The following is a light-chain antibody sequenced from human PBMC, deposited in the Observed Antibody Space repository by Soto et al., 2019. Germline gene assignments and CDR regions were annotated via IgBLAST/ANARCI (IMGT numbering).Light chain of an antibody. CDR1: QNIRTN. CDR3: QQYNNWLLT. V-gene: IGKV3-15*01. Sequence: IVMTQSPATLSVSPGERATFSCRASQNIRTNLAWYQQKPGQVPRLLIYGASTRATGVPARFSGSGSGTEFILTISSLQSEDFAIYYCQQYNNWLLTFGGGNKVDIK. J-gene: IGKJ4*01. CDR2: GAS.